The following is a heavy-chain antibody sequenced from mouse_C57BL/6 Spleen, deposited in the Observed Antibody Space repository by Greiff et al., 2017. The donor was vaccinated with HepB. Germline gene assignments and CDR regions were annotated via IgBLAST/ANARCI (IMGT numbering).Heavy chain of an antibody. D-gene: IGHD3-2*02. CDR3: ARNGAQATSFDY. CDR2: IYPGGGYT. CDR1: GYTFTNYW. Sequence: VQLQQSGAELVRPGTSVKMSCKASGYTFTNYWIGWAKQRPGHGLEWIGDIYPGGGYTYYNEKFKGKATLTADKSSSTAYMQFSSLTSEDSAIYYCARNGAQATSFDYWGQGTTLTVSS. J-gene: IGHJ2*01. V-gene: IGHV1-63*01.